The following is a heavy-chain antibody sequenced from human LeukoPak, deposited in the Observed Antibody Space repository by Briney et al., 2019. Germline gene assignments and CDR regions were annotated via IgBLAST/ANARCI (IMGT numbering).Heavy chain of an antibody. CDR2: ISSSSGII. CDR1: GFTFSSFE. CDR3: ASGDILTGYDY. D-gene: IGHD3-9*01. V-gene: IGHV3-48*02. Sequence: PGGSLRLSCAASGFTFSSFEMNWVRQAPGKGLEWVSYISSSSGIIYYADSVKGRFTISRDNAKNSLYLQMNSLRDDDTAVYYCASGDILTGYDYWGQGTLVTVSS. J-gene: IGHJ4*02.